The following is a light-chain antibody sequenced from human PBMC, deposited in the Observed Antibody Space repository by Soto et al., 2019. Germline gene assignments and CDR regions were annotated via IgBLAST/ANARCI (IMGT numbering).Light chain of an antibody. CDR3: SSYTTSNTIV. V-gene: IGLV2-14*01. CDR1: SSDIGIYNY. Sequence: QSALTQPASVSGSPGQSITISCTGTSSDIGIYNYVSWYQQHPGKAPKLLIFEASHRPSGVSDRFSGSTSGYTASLTISGLQAEDEADYYCSSYTTSNTIVYGTGTKVTVL. J-gene: IGLJ1*01. CDR2: EAS.